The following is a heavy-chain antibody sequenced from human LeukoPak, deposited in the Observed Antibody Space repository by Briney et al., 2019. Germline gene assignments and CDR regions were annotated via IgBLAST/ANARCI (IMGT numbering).Heavy chain of an antibody. CDR1: GFTFSTYG. D-gene: IGHD3-3*01. V-gene: IGHV3-30*02. J-gene: IGHJ4*02. CDR3: ARGHDFWSGPNYFDY. Sequence: GGSLRLSXVASGFTFSTYGMHWVRPAPGKGLEWVAFIRYDGSNKYYADSVKGRFTISRDNSKNTLYLQMNSLRAEDTAVYYCARGHDFWSGPNYFDYWGQGTLVTVSS. CDR2: IRYDGSNK.